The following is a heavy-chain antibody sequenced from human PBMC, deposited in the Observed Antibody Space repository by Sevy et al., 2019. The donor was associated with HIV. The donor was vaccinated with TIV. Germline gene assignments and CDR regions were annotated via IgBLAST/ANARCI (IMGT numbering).Heavy chain of an antibody. D-gene: IGHD3-3*01. V-gene: IGHV3-49*04. Sequence: GGSLRLSCTGSGFTFGDYVLSWVRQAPGKGLEWVGFIRSKAYGGTTKYAMSVKGRLIIARDDSKSIAYLQMNSLKTEETAVDYCISREGTIFGVVRRDYWGQGTLVTVSS. J-gene: IGHJ4*02. CDR1: GFTFGDYV. CDR3: ISREGTIFGVVRRDY. CDR2: IRSKAYGGTT.